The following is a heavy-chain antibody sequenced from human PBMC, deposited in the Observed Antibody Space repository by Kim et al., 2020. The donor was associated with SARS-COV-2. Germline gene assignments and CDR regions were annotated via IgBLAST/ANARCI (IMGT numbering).Heavy chain of an antibody. CDR1: GGSISSYY. J-gene: IGHJ4*02. CDR3: ARVGATTGFDY. Sequence: SETLSLTCTVSGGSISSYYWSWIRQPPGKGLEWIGYIYYSGSTNYNPSLKSRVTISVDTSKNQFSLKLSSVTAADTAVYYCARVGATTGFDYWGQVTLVT. V-gene: IGHV4-59*13. CDR2: IYYSGST. D-gene: IGHD1-26*01.